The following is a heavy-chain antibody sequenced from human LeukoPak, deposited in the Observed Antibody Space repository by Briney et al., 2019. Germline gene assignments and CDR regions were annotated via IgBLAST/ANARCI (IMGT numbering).Heavy chain of an antibody. CDR2: IIPIFGTA. CDR3: ARDLSSSVGFDY. Sequence: GSSVKVSCKASGGTFSSYAISWVRQAPGQGLEWMGGIIPIFGTANYAQKFQGSVTITTDESTSTAYMELSSLRSEDTAVYYCARDLSSSVGFDYWGQGTLVTVSS. J-gene: IGHJ4*02. CDR1: GGTFSSYA. D-gene: IGHD6-6*01. V-gene: IGHV1-69*05.